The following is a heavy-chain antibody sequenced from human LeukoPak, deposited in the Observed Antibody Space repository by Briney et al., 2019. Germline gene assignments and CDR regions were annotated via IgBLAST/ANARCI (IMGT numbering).Heavy chain of an antibody. Sequence: GGSLRLSCAASGFTFSSYSMNWVRQAPGKGLEWVSSISSSSTYIYYADSVKGRFAVSRDNAKNSLYLQMNSLRAEDTAVYFCASQYTSSRIFDDWGQGTLVTVSS. J-gene: IGHJ4*02. CDR3: ASQYTSSRIFDD. V-gene: IGHV3-21*01. CDR1: GFTFSSYS. CDR2: ISSSSTYI. D-gene: IGHD6-13*01.